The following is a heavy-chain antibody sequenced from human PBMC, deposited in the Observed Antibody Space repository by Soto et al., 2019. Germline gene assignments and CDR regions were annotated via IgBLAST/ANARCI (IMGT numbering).Heavy chain of an antibody. V-gene: IGHV4-34*01. CDR2: INHSGST. CDR1: GGSFSGYY. J-gene: IGHJ5*02. D-gene: IGHD3-10*01. CDR3: ARGRTQYYYGSGSSWKWFDP. Sequence: PSETLSLTCAVYGGSFSGYYWSWIRQPPGKGLEWIGEINHSGSTNYNPSLKSRVTISVDTSKNQFSLKLSSVTAADTAVYYCARGRTQYYYGSGSSWKWFDPWGQGTLLTVSS.